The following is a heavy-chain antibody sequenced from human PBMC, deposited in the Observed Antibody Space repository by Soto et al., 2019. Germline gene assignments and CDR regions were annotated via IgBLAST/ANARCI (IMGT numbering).Heavy chain of an antibody. V-gene: IGHV4-61*08. Sequence: SETLSLTCTVSGGSISSGDYYWSWIRQPPGKGLEWIGYIYYSGSTNYNPSLKSRVIISVDTSKNQFSLRLSSVTAADTAVYYCARLRGDGYNFDSWGQGTLVTVSS. CDR1: GGSISSGDYY. CDR3: ARLRGDGYNFDS. CDR2: IYYSGST. D-gene: IGHD3-10*01. J-gene: IGHJ4*02.